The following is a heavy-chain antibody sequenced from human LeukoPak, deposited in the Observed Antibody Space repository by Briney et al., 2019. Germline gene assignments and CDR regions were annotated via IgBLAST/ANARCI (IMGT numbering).Heavy chain of an antibody. V-gene: IGHV4-34*01. CDR3: ARGIAAAGTDFDY. CDR1: GGSFSGYY. Sequence: PSETLSLTCAVYGGSFSGYYWSWIRQPPGKGLEWIGEIKHSGSTNYNPSLKRRVTISVDTSKNQFSLKLSSVTAADTAVYYCARGIAAAGTDFDYWGQETLVTVSS. D-gene: IGHD6-13*01. J-gene: IGHJ4*02. CDR2: IKHSGST.